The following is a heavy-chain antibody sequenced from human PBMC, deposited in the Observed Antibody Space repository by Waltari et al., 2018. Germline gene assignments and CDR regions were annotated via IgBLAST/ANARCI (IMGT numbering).Heavy chain of an antibody. CDR2: MNPNSGNT. V-gene: IGHV1-8*02. CDR3: ATDSYCSGGSCYPDY. Sequence: QVQLVQSGAEVKKPGSSVKVSCKASGGTFSSYAISWVRQAPGQGLEWMGGMNPNSGNTGYAQKFQGRVTMTRNTSISTAYMELSSLRSEDTAVYYCATDSYCSGGSCYPDYWGQGTLVTVSS. CDR1: GGTFSSYA. J-gene: IGHJ4*02. D-gene: IGHD2-15*01.